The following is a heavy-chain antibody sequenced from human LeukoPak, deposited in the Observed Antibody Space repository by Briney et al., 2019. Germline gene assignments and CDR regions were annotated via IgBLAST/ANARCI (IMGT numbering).Heavy chain of an antibody. D-gene: IGHD1-26*01. J-gene: IGHJ6*03. CDR3: ARELIVGATWHYYYYMDV. Sequence: GGSLRLSCAASGFTFSSYWMSWVRQAPGKGLEWVANIKQDGSEKYYVDSVKGRFTISRDNDKNSLYLQMNSLRAEDTAVYYCARELIVGATWHYYYYMDVWGKGTTVTVSS. V-gene: IGHV3-7*01. CDR1: GFTFSSYW. CDR2: IKQDGSEK.